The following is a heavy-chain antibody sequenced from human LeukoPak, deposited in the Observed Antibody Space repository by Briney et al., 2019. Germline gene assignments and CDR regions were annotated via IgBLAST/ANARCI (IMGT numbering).Heavy chain of an antibody. CDR1: GGSFSGYY. J-gene: IGHJ3*02. V-gene: IGHV4-59*08. Sequence: PSETLSLTCAVYGGSFSGYYWSWIRQPPGKGLEWIGYIYYSGSTNYNPSLKSRVTISVDTSKNQFSLKLSSVTAADTAVYYCARHSEAGYSYGYVDAFDIWGQGTMVTVSS. CDR2: IYYSGST. D-gene: IGHD5-18*01. CDR3: ARHSEAGYSYGYVDAFDI.